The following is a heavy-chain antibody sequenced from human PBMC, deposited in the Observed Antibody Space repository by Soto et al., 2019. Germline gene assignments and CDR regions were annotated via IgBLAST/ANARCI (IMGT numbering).Heavy chain of an antibody. CDR1: GDSVTSVSDY. D-gene: IGHD3-10*01. J-gene: IGHJ6*02. CDR2: IYYSGSA. Sequence: QVQLQESGPGLVKPSETLSLTCTVSGDSVTSVSDYWSWIRQPPGKRLGWIGYIYYSGSADYNPSLGSRVTISIDTSKNQFSLKLTSVTAADTAVYYCARGVGFGYYYYHMDLWGQGTTVTVSS. CDR3: ARGVGFGYYYYHMDL. V-gene: IGHV4-61*01.